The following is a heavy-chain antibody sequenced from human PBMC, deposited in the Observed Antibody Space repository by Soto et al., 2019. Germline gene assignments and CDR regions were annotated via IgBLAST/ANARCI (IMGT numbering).Heavy chain of an antibody. CDR3: ARQDRVVAEGRWFDP. D-gene: IGHD2-15*01. Sequence: SGTRSLTWTVSGFSLSRGFHWSFIRQPPGKGLEWLGSVHYSGNTYYNPSLKSRLTISVDKSKNQFSLNLSSVTAADTAVYYCARQDRVVAEGRWFDPWGQGTLVTVSS. V-gene: IGHV4-38-2*02. CDR2: VHYSGNT. CDR1: GFSLSRGFH. J-gene: IGHJ5*02.